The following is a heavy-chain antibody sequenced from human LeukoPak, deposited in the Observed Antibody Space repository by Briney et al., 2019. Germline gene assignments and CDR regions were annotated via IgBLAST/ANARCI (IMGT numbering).Heavy chain of an antibody. J-gene: IGHJ3*02. CDR3: ARGNYDSSGYYYLDAFDI. V-gene: IGHV4-30-2*01. CDR2: IFHSGST. D-gene: IGHD3-22*01. Sequence: SQTLSLTCTVSGGSISSGGYYWSWIRQPPGKGLEWIGYIFHSGSTYYNPSLKSRVTISVDRSKNQFSLKLSSVTAADTAVYYCARGNYDSSGYYYLDAFDIWGQGTMVTVSS. CDR1: GGSISSGGYY.